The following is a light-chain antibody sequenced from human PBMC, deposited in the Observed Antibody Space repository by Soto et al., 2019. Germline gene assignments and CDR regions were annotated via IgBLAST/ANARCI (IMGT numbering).Light chain of an antibody. J-gene: IGKJ3*01. CDR1: QGISSY. CDR2: AAF. V-gene: IGKV1-8*01. Sequence: AIRMTQSPSSFSASTGDRVTITCRASQGISSYLAWYQQKPGQAPKLLIYAAFTLKSGVPSRFSGSGSGTDFTLTISCLQSEDFSTYYCQQYYSYPPTFGPGTKVDIK. CDR3: QQYYSYPPT.